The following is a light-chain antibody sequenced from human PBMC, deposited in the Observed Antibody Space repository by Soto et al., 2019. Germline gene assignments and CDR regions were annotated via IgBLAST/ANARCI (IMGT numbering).Light chain of an antibody. Sequence: IVMTQSPATLSVSPGERATLSCRASQSIGSNLAWYQQKPGQSPRLLIYGASTRATGLPARFSGSGSGTEFTLTISSLQSEDFATYYCQQYNSYSQTFGQGTKVDIK. CDR2: GAS. CDR3: QQYNSYSQT. J-gene: IGKJ1*01. CDR1: QSIGSN. V-gene: IGKV3-15*01.